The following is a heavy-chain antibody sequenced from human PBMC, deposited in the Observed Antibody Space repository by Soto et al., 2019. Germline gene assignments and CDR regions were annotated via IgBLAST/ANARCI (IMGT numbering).Heavy chain of an antibody. Sequence: VELQESGPGLVKPSETLSLTCTVSGGSISSYYWSWLPQPAGKGLESIGRIYTSGSTNCNTSLKNRGTMSVDTSKNQLSLKLSAVTAADTAVYYCARVYRSAKDSSGYNAFDIWGQGTMVTVSS. CDR3: ARVYRSAKDSSGYNAFDI. D-gene: IGHD3-22*01. V-gene: IGHV4-4*07. CDR1: GGSISSYY. CDR2: IYTSGST. J-gene: IGHJ3*02.